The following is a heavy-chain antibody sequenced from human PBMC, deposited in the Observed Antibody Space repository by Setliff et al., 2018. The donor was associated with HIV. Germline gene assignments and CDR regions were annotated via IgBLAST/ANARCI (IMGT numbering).Heavy chain of an antibody. CDR3: ARARGSTLYINTFDS. D-gene: IGHD3-16*01. Sequence: KTSETLSLTCTVSGGSVNSQSDYWTWIRQPAGKGLEWLGHIYISRSTNYNPSFKGRVAMSVDRSKNQFSLKLSSVTAADTAVYHCARARGSTLYINTFDSWGQGTQVTVSS. V-gene: IGHV4-61*09. CDR1: GGSVNSQSDY. CDR2: IYISRST. J-gene: IGHJ4*02.